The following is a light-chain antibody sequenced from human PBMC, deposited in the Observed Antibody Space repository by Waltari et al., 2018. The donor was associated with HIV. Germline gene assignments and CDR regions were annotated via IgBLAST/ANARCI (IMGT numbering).Light chain of an antibody. J-gene: IGLJ2*01. CDR3: AAWDDRLRRPV. Sequence: QSVLTQPPSASGTPGQRVTISCSGSSYNTGRNTVNWYQQLPGTAPKLLIYSNNQRTSGVPYRFSGSKSGTSASLASSGLQSEDEAYYYCAAWDDRLRRPVFGGGTKLTVL. CDR1: SYNTGRNT. V-gene: IGLV1-44*01. CDR2: SNN.